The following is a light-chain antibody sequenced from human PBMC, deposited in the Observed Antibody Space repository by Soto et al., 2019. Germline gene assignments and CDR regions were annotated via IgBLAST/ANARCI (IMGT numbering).Light chain of an antibody. CDR1: QSVSSY. CDR3: QQRINWPPT. Sequence: EVVLAQSPCTLSLSPGERATLSCRASQSVSSYLAWYQQKPGQAPRLLIFDTSNRATGIPARFSGSGSGTDFTLTISSLEPEDFAVYYCQQRINWPPTFGGGTKVEIK. V-gene: IGKV3-11*01. CDR2: DTS. J-gene: IGKJ4*01.